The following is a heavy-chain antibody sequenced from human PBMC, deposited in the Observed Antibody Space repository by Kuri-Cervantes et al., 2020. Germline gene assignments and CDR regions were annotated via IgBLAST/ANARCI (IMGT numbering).Heavy chain of an antibody. CDR1: GFSLSASVVR. Sequence: SGPTLVKPTQTLTLTCTFSGFSLSASVVRVRWIRLRQPPGKALEWLALIYWDDDKRYSPSLKSRLTITKDTSKNQVVLTMTNVDPVDTATYYCARMKPLRFLEWLGGPYWYFDLWGRGTLVTVSS. CDR2: IYWDDDK. D-gene: IGHD3-3*01. V-gene: IGHV2-5*08. CDR3: ARMKPLRFLEWLGGPYWYFDL. J-gene: IGHJ2*01.